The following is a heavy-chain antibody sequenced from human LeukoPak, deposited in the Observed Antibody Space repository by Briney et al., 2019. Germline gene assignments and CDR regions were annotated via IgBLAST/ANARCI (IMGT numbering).Heavy chain of an antibody. CDR3: ANENYDSSVPHLYYYYGMDV. V-gene: IGHV3-30*18. D-gene: IGHD3-22*01. Sequence: GGSLRLSCAASGFTFSSYGMHWVRQAPGKGLEWVAVISYDGSNKYYADSVKGRFTISRDNSKNTLYLQMNSLRAEDTAVYYCANENYDSSVPHLYYYYGMDVWGQGTTVTVSS. CDR1: GFTFSSYG. CDR2: ISYDGSNK. J-gene: IGHJ6*02.